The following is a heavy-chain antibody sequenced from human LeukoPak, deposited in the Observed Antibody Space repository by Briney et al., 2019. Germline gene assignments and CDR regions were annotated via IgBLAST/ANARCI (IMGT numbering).Heavy chain of an antibody. J-gene: IGHJ3*02. V-gene: IGHV4-59*08. D-gene: IGHD3-3*01. CDR3: ARQDQTYDFWSGLVELGAFDI. CDR2: IYYSGST. Sequence: SETLSLTCTVSGGSISSYYWSWIRQPPGKGLEWIGYIYYSGSTNYNPSLKSRVTIPVDTSKNQFSLKLRSVTAADTAVYYCARQDQTYDFWSGLVELGAFDIWGQGTRVTVSS. CDR1: GGSISSYY.